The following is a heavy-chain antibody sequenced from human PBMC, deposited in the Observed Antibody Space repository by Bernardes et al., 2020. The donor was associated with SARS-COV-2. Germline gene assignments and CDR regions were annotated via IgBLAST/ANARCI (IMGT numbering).Heavy chain of an antibody. CDR3: ARSGTYPDAFDI. CDR2: IVPLFGTT. J-gene: IGHJ3*02. V-gene: IGHV1-69*13. D-gene: IGHD1-26*01. Sequence: SVKVACKTSEHTFTSYAVVWVREGPGQGLECMGGIVPLFGTTNYAQNFQGRVTIAADESTSTGYMELNSLRSEDTSMYYCARSGTYPDAFDIWGQGTMVTVSS. CDR1: EHTFTSYA.